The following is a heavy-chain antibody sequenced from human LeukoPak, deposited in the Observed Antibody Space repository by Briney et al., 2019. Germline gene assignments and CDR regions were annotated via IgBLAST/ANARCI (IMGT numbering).Heavy chain of an antibody. CDR1: RGTFSSYA. J-gene: IGHJ5*02. Sequence: SVTVSCMASRGTFSSYAISWVRQAPGQGLEWMGGIIPIFGTANYAQKFQGRVTITADESTSTAYMELSSLRSDDTAVYYCARDGTDIVVVVAAAGPFDPWGEGTLVTVSS. CDR3: ARDGTDIVVVVAAAGPFDP. V-gene: IGHV1-69*01. CDR2: IIPIFGTA. D-gene: IGHD2-15*01.